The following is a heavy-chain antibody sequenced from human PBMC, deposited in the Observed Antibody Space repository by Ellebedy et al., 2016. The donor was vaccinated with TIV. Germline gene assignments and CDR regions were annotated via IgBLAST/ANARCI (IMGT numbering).Heavy chain of an antibody. CDR1: GGSISSYY. CDR2: INQSGSA. D-gene: IGHD6-19*01. CDR3: AEGRSGWYYFDY. V-gene: IGHV4-34*01. J-gene: IGHJ4*02. Sequence: SETLSLTCTVSGGSISSYYYSWIRQPPGKGLEWIGEINQSGSATYNPSLKGRVTISVDMSKNQFSLRLTSVTAADTAVYYCAEGRSGWYYFDYWGQGTLVTVSS.